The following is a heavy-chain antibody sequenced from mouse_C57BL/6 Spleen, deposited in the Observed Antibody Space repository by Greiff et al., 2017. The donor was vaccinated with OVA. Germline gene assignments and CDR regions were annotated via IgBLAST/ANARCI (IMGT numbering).Heavy chain of an antibody. J-gene: IGHJ4*01. V-gene: IGHV1-22*01. CDR2: INPNNGGT. Sequence: EVQLQQSGPELVKPGASVKMSCKASGYTFTDYNMHWVKQSHGKSLEWIGYINPNNGGTSYNQKFKGKATLTVNKSSSTAYMELRSLTSEDSAVYYCAIYYGRGNYAMDYWGQGTSVTVSS. CDR3: AIYYGRGNYAMDY. CDR1: GYTFTDYN. D-gene: IGHD1-1*01.